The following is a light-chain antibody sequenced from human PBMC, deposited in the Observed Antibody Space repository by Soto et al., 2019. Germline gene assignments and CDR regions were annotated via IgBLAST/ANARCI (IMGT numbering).Light chain of an antibody. V-gene: IGKV3-15*01. Sequence: IGMTQSPATLSVSPGERATLSCRASQTIYSDVAWYQQRPGQPPRLLIYRASSRATGIPARFSGSGSGSEFTLPISSLQSEDFAVYYCQQYQNLWTFGQGTKGDIK. CDR2: RAS. CDR3: QQYQNLWT. CDR1: QTIYSD. J-gene: IGKJ1*01.